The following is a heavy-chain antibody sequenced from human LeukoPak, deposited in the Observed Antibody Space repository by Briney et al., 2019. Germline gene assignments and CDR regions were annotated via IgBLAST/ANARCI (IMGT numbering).Heavy chain of an antibody. V-gene: IGHV1-18*01. CDR1: GYTFASYG. J-gene: IGHJ3*02. Sequence: ASVKVSCKASGYTFASYGISWVRQAPGQGLEWMGWISVYNGNTDYAQKLQGRVTVTTDTSTSTAYMELRSLRSDDTAVYYCARAERQWLALRAFDIWGQGTMVTVSS. CDR3: ARAERQWLALRAFDI. D-gene: IGHD6-19*01. CDR2: ISVYNGNT.